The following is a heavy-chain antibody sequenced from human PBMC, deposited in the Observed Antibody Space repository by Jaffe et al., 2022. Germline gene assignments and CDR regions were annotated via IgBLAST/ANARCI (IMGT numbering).Heavy chain of an antibody. CDR1: GGTFSSYT. CDR3: ARSPRTVIWFGELLYFDL. CDR2: IIPILGIA. Sequence: QVQLVQSGAEVKKPGSSVKVSCKASGGTFSSYTISWVRQAPGQGLEWMGRIIPILGIANYAQKFQGRVTITADKSTSTAYMELSSLRSEDTAVYYCARSPRTVIWFGELLYFDLWGRGTLVTVSS. J-gene: IGHJ2*01. V-gene: IGHV1-69*02. D-gene: IGHD3-10*01.